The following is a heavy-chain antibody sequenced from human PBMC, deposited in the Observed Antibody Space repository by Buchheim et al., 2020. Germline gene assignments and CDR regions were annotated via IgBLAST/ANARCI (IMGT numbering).Heavy chain of an antibody. CDR1: GLTFSTHS. Sequence: EVQLVESGGDLVQPGGSLRLSCEASGLTFSTHSMNWVRQAPGKGLEWVSHISYSGSSIYYADSVKGRFNISRDNTKHSLYLQMNSLTDEDTAVYYCTTVNFDCWGQGAL. J-gene: IGHJ4*02. V-gene: IGHV3-48*02. CDR3: TTVNFDC. CDR2: ISYSGSSI.